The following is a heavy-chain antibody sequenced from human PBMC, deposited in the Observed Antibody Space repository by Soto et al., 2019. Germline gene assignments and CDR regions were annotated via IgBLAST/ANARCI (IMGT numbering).Heavy chain of an antibody. J-gene: IGHJ4*02. Sequence: GGSLRLSCAASVFTFSSYAMSWVRQAPGKGLEWVSAISGSGGSTYYADSVKGRFTISRDNSKNTLYLQMNSLRAEDTAVYYCAKALRLQLWSFDYWGQGTLVTVSS. CDR1: VFTFSSYA. CDR2: ISGSGGST. CDR3: AKALRLQLWSFDY. D-gene: IGHD5-18*01. V-gene: IGHV3-23*01.